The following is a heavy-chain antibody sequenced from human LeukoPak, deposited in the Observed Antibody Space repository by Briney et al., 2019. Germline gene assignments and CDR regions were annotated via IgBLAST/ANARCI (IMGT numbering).Heavy chain of an antibody. CDR2: INPNSGGT. D-gene: IGHD4-4*01. CDR3: AREMTTRPHNWFDP. V-gene: IGHV1-2*02. CDR1: GYTFTGYY. Sequence: ASVKVSCKASGYTFTGYYMHWVRQAPGQGLEWMGWINPNSGGTNYAQKFQGRVTMTRDTSISTAYMELSRLRSDDTAVYYCAREMTTRPHNWFDPWGQGTLVTVSS. J-gene: IGHJ5*02.